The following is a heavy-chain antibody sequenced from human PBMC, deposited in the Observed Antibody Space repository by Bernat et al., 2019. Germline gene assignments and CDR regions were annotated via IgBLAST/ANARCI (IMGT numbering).Heavy chain of an antibody. Sequence: QVQLVESGGGVVQPGRSLRLSCAASGFTFSSYAIHWLRQPPDKGLEWVAVISHDGSNKYYADSVKGRLTISRDNSKNTLYLQMNSLRAEDTAVYYCARDLDYDILTGYDYWGQGTLVTVSS. V-gene: IGHV3-30*03. CDR2: ISHDGSNK. D-gene: IGHD3-9*01. J-gene: IGHJ4*02. CDR1: GFTFSSYA. CDR3: ARDLDYDILTGYDY.